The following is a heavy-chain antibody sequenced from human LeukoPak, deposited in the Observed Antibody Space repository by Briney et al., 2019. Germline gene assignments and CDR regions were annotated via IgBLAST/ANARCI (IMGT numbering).Heavy chain of an antibody. CDR2: IKQDGSEK. J-gene: IGHJ5*02. CDR1: GFIFSSYW. Sequence: GGSLRLSCAASGFIFSSYWMSWVRQAPGKGLQWVANIKQDGSEKYYVDSVKGGFTISRDNAKNSLYLQMNSLRAEDTAVYFCARQMEGIAGENWFDHWGQGTLVTVSS. CDR3: ARQMEGIAGENWFDH. D-gene: IGHD6-13*01. V-gene: IGHV3-7*05.